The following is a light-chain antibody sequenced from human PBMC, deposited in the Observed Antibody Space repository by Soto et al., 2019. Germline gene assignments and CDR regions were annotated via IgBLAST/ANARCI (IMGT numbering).Light chain of an antibody. CDR3: CSYGGRILVI. CDR2: AVS. V-gene: IGLV2-14*01. J-gene: IGLJ2*01. Sequence: HSALTQPASVSGSPGQSITISCTGTSSDIGGYNYVSWYQQYPGKAPRLLIYAVSNRPSGVSDRFSGSKSGNTASLTISGLQAEDEAHYYCCSYGGRILVIFGEGTKLTVL. CDR1: SSDIGGYNY.